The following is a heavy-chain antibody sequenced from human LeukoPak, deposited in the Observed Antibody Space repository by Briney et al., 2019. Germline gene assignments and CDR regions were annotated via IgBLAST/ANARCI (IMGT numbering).Heavy chain of an antibody. CDR2: ITGNTGST. D-gene: IGHD1-20*01. Sequence: TGESLRLSCAASGFTFSSYAKSWVRQAPGTGLEWVSTITGNTGSTYYADSVKGRFTISRDNSKNTLYLQMKSQRAEDTAVYYCAKSSDYNWNYIDYWGQGTQVTVSS. J-gene: IGHJ4*02. CDR3: AKSSDYNWNYIDY. CDR1: GFTFSSYA. V-gene: IGHV3-23*01.